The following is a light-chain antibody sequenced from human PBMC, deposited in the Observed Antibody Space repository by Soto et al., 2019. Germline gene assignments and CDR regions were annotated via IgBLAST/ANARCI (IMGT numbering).Light chain of an antibody. J-gene: IGLJ1*01. CDR1: SSDVGAYDY. V-gene: IGLV2-8*01. CDR3: SSFAGSNNFPYV. CDR2: EIN. Sequence: QSALTQPPSASGSPGQSVTISCTGTSSDVGAYDYVSWYQQHPGKAPKLMIYEINKRPSGVPDRFSGSKSGNTASLTVSGLQAEDEADYYCSSFAGSNNFPYVFGPGTKV.